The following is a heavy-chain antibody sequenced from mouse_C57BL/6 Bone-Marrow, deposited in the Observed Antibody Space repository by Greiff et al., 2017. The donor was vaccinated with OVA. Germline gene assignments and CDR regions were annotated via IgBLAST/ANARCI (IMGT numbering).Heavy chain of an antibody. D-gene: IGHD4-1*01. V-gene: IGHV1-58*01. Sequence: VQLQQSGAELVRPGASVKMSCKTSGYTFTSYGINWVKQRPGQGLEWIGYIYIGNGYTEYNEKFKGKATLTSDTSSSTAYMQLSSLTTKDSAIDVCSRDETGRGDYWGQGTAVTVSS. CDR3: SRDETGRGDY. CDR1: GYTFTSYG. J-gene: IGHJ4*01. CDR2: IYIGNGYT.